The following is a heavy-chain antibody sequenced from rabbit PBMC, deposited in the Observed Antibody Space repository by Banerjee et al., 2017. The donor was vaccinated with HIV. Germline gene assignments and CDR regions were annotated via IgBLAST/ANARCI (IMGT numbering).Heavy chain of an antibody. J-gene: IGHJ4*01. CDR1: GFSFSSGYY. Sequence: QEQLVESGGGLVQPGGSLTLTCKASGFSFSSGYYMCWVRQAPGEGLEWIACIYNGDGSTWYASWAKGRFTISKTSSTTVTLQMTSLTAADTATYFCARNLNWNNNLWGPGTLVTVS. V-gene: IGHV1S45*01. CDR3: ARNLNWNNNL. CDR2: IYNGDGST.